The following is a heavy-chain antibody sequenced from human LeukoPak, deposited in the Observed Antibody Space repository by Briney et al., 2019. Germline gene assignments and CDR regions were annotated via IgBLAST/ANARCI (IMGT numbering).Heavy chain of an antibody. CDR1: GFTFSNAW. CDR2: IKSNTDGGTT. Sequence: PGGSLRLSCAASGFTFSNAWMSWVRQAPGKGLEWVGRIKSNTDGGTTDYAAPVKGRFTVSRDDSKNTLYLQMNSLKTEDTAVYYCTTDWSSITMVRGVMDVWGKGTTVTVSS. D-gene: IGHD3-10*01. J-gene: IGHJ6*04. CDR3: TTDWSSITMVRGVMDV. V-gene: IGHV3-15*01.